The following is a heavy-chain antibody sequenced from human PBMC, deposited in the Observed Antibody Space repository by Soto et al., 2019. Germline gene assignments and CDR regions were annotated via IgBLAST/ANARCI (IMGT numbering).Heavy chain of an antibody. J-gene: IGHJ4*02. CDR1: GGTFSSYA. Sequence: SVKVSCKASGGTFSSYAISWVRQAPGQGLEWMGGIIPIFGTANYAQKFQGRVTITADESTSTAYMELSSLRSEDTAVYYCARGNYDFWSGYYIPRYYFDYWDQGTLVTVSS. D-gene: IGHD3-3*01. V-gene: IGHV1-69*13. CDR3: ARGNYDFWSGYYIPRYYFDY. CDR2: IIPIFGTA.